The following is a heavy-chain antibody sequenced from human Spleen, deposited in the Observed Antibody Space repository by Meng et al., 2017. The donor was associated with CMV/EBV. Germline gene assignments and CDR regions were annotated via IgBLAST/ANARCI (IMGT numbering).Heavy chain of an antibody. D-gene: IGHD6-13*01. Sequence: GESLKISCAASGFTFSTYSMNWVRQAPGKGLEGVSSISRSSSYIYYADSVKGQFTISRDNAKNSLYLQMNSLRAEDTAVYYCARLTIAARPGADYWGQGTLVTVSS. CDR3: ARLTIAARPGADY. V-gene: IGHV3-21*01. CDR2: ISRSSSYI. CDR1: GFTFSTYS. J-gene: IGHJ4*02.